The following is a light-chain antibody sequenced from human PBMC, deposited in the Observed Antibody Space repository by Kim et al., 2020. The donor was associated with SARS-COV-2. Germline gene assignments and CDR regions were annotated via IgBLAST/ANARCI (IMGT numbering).Light chain of an antibody. CDR1: QSVKNK. J-gene: IGKJ1*01. V-gene: IGKV3-15*01. Sequence: VSPGERATLSCRSSQSVKNKLAWYQQKPGQAPRLLVYGGSIRATGVPARFSGDGSGTEFTLTITSLQSEDSAVYYCQQYNTWPRTFGPGTKVDIK. CDR3: QQYNTWPRT. CDR2: GGS.